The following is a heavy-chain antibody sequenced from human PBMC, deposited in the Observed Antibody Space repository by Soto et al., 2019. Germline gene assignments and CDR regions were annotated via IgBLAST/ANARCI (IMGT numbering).Heavy chain of an antibody. V-gene: IGHV3-23*01. CDR1: GFTFSSYA. CDR2: ISGSGGST. J-gene: IGHJ4*02. D-gene: IGHD3-22*01. CDR3: AKDLPGRRAMIVVLAFN. Sequence: PGGSLRLSCAASGFTFSSYAMSWVRQAPRKGLEWVSAISGSGGSTYYADSVKGRFTISRDNSKNTLYLQMNSLRAEDTAVYYCAKDLPGRRAMIVVLAFNWGQGTLVTVSS.